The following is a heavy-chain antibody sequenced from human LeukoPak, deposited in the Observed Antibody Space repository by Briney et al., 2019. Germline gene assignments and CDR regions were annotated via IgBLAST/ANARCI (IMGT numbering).Heavy chain of an antibody. D-gene: IGHD6-19*01. CDR3: AREDQQWPVLDY. CDR1: GFTFNSYA. Sequence: GGSLRLSCAASGFTFNSYAMSWVRQAPGKGLEWVANIKQDGSEKYYVDSVKGRFTISRDNAKNSLYLQMNSLRAEDTAVYYCAREDQQWPVLDYWGQGTLVTVSS. V-gene: IGHV3-7*03. CDR2: IKQDGSEK. J-gene: IGHJ4*02.